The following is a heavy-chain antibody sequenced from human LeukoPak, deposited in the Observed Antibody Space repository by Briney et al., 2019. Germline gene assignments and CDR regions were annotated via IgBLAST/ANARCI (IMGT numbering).Heavy chain of an antibody. CDR1: GYTFTSYD. D-gene: IGHD3-10*01. V-gene: IGHV1-8*01. J-gene: IGHJ5*02. Sequence: ASVKVSCKASGYTFTSYDINWVRQATGQGLEWMGWMNPNSGNTGYAQKFQGRVTMTRNTSISTAYMELSGLRSEDTAVYYCARGLIGMVRGVISSWFDPWGQGTLVTVSS. CDR2: MNPNSGNT. CDR3: ARGLIGMVRGVISSWFDP.